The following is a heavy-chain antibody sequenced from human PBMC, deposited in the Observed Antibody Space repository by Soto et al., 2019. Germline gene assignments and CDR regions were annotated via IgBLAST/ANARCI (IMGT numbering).Heavy chain of an antibody. Sequence: GESLKISCKGSGYSFTSYWIGWVRQMPGKGLEWMGIIYPGDSDTRYSPSFQGQVTISADKSISTAYLQWSSLKASDTAMYYCASRSYYDSSGYHPGYYFDYWGQGTLVTVSS. CDR2: IYPGDSDT. J-gene: IGHJ4*02. D-gene: IGHD3-22*01. CDR3: ASRSYYDSSGYHPGYYFDY. CDR1: GYSFTSYW. V-gene: IGHV5-51*01.